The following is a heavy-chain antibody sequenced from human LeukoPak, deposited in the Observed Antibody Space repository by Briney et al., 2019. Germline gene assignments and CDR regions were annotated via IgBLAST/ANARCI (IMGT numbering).Heavy chain of an antibody. Sequence: ASVKVSCKASGYTFTDYYMQWVRQAPGQGLQWMGWINPKSGGTNYAQTFQGRVTMTRDTSISTAYMELSRLRSDDTAVYYCALWFGELSALINYYYGMDVWGQGTTVTVSS. V-gene: IGHV1-2*02. D-gene: IGHD3-10*01. CDR2: INPKSGGT. CDR3: ALWFGELSALINYYYGMDV. J-gene: IGHJ6*02. CDR1: GYTFTDYY.